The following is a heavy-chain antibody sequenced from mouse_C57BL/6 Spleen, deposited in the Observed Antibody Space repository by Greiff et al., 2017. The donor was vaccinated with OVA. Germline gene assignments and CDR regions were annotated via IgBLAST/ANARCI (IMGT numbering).Heavy chain of an antibody. J-gene: IGHJ4*01. D-gene: IGHD1-1*01. CDR1: GFTFTDYY. Sequence: EVMLVESGGGLVQPGGSLSLSCAASGFTFTDYYMSWVRQPPGKALEWLGFIRNKANGYTTEYSASVKGRFTISRDNSQSILYLQMNALRAEDSATYYCARSPRYYGSRDAMDYWGQGTSVTVSS. V-gene: IGHV7-3*01. CDR3: ARSPRYYGSRDAMDY. CDR2: IRNKANGYTT.